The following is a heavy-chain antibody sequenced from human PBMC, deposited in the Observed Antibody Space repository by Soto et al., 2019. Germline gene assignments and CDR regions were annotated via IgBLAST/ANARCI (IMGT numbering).Heavy chain of an antibody. CDR3: ARSTAETPNWFDP. CDR1: GYLFTSSD. V-gene: IGHV1-18*01. D-gene: IGHD4-17*01. J-gene: IGHJ5*02. Sequence: ASVKVSCKAPGYLFTSSDINWVRQAPGQGLEWMGWISAYNGNTNYAQKLQGRVTMTTDTSTSTAYMELRSLRSDDTAVYYCARSTAETPNWFDPWGQGTLVTVSS. CDR2: ISAYNGNT.